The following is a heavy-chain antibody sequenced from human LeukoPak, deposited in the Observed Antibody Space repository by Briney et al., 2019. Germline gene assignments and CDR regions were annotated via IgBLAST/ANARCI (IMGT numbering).Heavy chain of an antibody. V-gene: IGHV4-4*07. CDR1: GGSITNYY. D-gene: IGHD3-10*01. J-gene: IGHJ4*02. Sequence: SETLSLTCTVSGGSITNYYWSWIRQPAGKGLEWIGRFYTSGTTNYNPSLKSRVTMSADTSKNQFSLKLSSVTAADTAVYYCARVPTVREPPSYYFDYWGQGTLVTVSS. CDR2: FYTSGTT. CDR3: ARVPTVREPPSYYFDY.